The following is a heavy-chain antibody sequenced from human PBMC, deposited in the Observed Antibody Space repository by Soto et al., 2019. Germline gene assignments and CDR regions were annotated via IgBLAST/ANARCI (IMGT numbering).Heavy chain of an antibody. D-gene: IGHD2-21*01. CDR1: GGSISSGGYY. J-gene: IGHJ6*02. CDR2: IYYSGST. Sequence: QVQLQESGPRLVKPSQTLSLTCTVSGGSISSGGYYWSWIRQPPGKGLEWIGSIYYSGSTYYNPSLKSRVTISVDTSKNQCSLKLSSVPAADTAVYYCARGCGGECHYVMDVWGLGTTVTVAS. CDR3: ARGCGGECHYVMDV. V-gene: IGHV4-31*03.